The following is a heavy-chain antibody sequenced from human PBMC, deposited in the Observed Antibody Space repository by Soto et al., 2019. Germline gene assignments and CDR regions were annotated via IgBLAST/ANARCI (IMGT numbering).Heavy chain of an antibody. V-gene: IGHV4-31*03. CDR1: GGSITSGGHH. D-gene: IGHD1-1*01. CDR2: IFYSGRT. J-gene: IGHJ5*01. Sequence: QVQLQASGPGLVKPSQTLSLTCNVSGGSITSGGHHWSWIRQHPGKGLEWIGYIFYSGRTYYNPSLKSRVTILVDMSMNQFSLKLSSVTAADTAVYFCARTLTMTTGGWFDSWGQGTLVTVSS. CDR3: ARTLTMTTGGWFDS.